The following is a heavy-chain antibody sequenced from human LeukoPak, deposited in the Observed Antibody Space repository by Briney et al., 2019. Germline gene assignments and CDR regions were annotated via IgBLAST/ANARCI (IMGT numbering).Heavy chain of an antibody. CDR3: ARVRSGWSDDY. D-gene: IGHD6-19*01. CDR1: GFTFSSYS. J-gene: IGHJ4*02. V-gene: IGHV3-48*01. CDR2: VSPTGGTI. Sequence: GGSLRLSCAASGFTFSSYSMNWVRQAPGKGLEWVSLVSPTGGTIYYADSVKGRFTISRDNAKNSLYLQMNSLRGEGTAVYYCARVRSGWSDDYWGQGTLVTVSS.